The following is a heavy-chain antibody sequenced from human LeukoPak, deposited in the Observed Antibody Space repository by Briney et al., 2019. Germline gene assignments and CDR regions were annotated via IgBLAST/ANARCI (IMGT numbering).Heavy chain of an antibody. D-gene: IGHD5-24*01. J-gene: IGHJ4*02. CDR3: ARGRDGYSS. Sequence: SETLSLTCTVSGDSITTYYWSRIQQPPGKGLEWLGYIYYTGSTYSNPSLKSRVTMSIDTSKNQFSLKLTSVTAADTAVYYCARGRDGYSSWGQGTLVTVSS. CDR2: IYYTGST. CDR1: GDSITTYY. V-gene: IGHV4-59*01.